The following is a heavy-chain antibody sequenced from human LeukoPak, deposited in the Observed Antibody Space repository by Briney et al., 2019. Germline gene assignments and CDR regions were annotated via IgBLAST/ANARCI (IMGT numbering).Heavy chain of an antibody. CDR3: ARDREERIEDIVVVPAANGIAARPVGAAFDY. J-gene: IGHJ4*02. CDR1: GYTFTSYG. V-gene: IGHV1-18*01. D-gene: IGHD2-2*01. Sequence: ASVKVSCKASGYTFTSYGISWVRQAPGQGLEWMGWISAYNGNTNYAQKLQGRVTMTTDTSTSTAYMELRSLRSDDTAVYYCARDREERIEDIVVVPAANGIAARPVGAAFDYWGQGTLVTVSS. CDR2: ISAYNGNT.